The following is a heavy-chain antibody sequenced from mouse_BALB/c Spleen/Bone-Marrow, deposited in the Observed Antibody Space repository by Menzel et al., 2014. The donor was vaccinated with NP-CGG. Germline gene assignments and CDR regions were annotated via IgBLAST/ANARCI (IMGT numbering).Heavy chain of an antibody. V-gene: IGHV6-6*02. CDR3: TTGFAY. Sequence: EVKVVESGGGLVQPGGSMKLSCVASGFTFSNYWMNWVRQYPEKGLEWVAEIRLKSTNYATHYAESVKGRFTISRYDSKISVYLEMNDLRAEDTGIYYCTTGFAYWGQGTLVTVSA. CDR1: GFTFSNYW. CDR2: IRLKSTNYAT. J-gene: IGHJ3*01. D-gene: IGHD3-1*01.